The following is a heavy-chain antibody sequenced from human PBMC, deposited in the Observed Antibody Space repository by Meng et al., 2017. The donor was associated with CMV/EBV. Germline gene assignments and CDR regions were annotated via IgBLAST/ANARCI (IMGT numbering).Heavy chain of an antibody. CDR3: AKGGSSGWIGRY. Sequence: ESLKISCAASGFTFSSYAMSWVRQAPGKGLEWVSAISGSGGSTYYADSVKGRFTISRDNSKNTLYLQMNSLRAEDTAVYYCAKGGSSGWIGRYWGQGTLVTVSS. D-gene: IGHD6-19*01. CDR2: ISGSGGST. J-gene: IGHJ4*02. CDR1: GFTFSSYA. V-gene: IGHV3-23*01.